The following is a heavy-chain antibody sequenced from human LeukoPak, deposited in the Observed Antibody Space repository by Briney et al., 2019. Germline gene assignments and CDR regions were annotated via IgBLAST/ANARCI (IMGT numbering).Heavy chain of an antibody. D-gene: IGHD3-16*02. CDR2: IQPDGSEK. Sequence: GGSLRLSCAPSGFTFSNYWMTWVRQAPGKGLERVAHIQPDGSEKYYVDSVKGRFTIARDNVKNSLHMQMNRLRAEDTAVYYCARLYDYVWGSYRHVFDYWGQGTLVTVSS. CDR3: ARLYDYVWGSYRHVFDY. J-gene: IGHJ4*02. V-gene: IGHV3-7*01. CDR1: GFTFSNYW.